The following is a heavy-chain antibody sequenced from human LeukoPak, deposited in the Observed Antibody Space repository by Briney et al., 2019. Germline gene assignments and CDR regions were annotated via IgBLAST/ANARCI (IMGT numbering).Heavy chain of an antibody. CDR2: IYYSGTT. CDR3: ARGGWLPIDY. D-gene: IGHD5-18*01. V-gene: IGHV4-61*03. Sequence: SETLSLTCTVSRGSISSGNYYWSWVRQPPGKGLEWIGYIYYSGTTNYNPSLKSRVTISVDTSKNHFSLNLTSVTAADTAVYYCARGGWLPIDYWGQGTLVTVSS. CDR1: RGSISSGNYY. J-gene: IGHJ4*02.